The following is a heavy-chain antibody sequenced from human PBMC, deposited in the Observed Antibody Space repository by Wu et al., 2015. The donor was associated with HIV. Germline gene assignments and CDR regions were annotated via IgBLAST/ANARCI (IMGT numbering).Heavy chain of an antibody. D-gene: IGHD5-24*01. CDR3: AKQRMATIEPIDY. V-gene: IGHV1-69*01. Sequence: QVQLVQSGAEVKKPGASVKVSCKASGYTFTGYYMHWVRQAPGQGLEWMGGIIPIFGTANYAQKFQGRVTITTDESTSTAYMEMSSLRSEDTAVYYCAKQRMATIEPIDYWGQGTLVTVSS. CDR2: IIPIFGTA. CDR1: GYTFTGYY. J-gene: IGHJ4*02.